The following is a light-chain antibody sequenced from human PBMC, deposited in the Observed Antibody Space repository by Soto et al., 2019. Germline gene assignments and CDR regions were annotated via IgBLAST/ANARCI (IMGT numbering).Light chain of an antibody. J-gene: IGKJ1*01. CDR1: QSVSSY. Sequence: EMVLTQSPGTLSLSPGERATLSCRASQSVSSYLAWYQQKPGQPPRLLIYDASSRATAIPARFSGSGSGTDFTLTISSLEPEDFAVYYCQQYGSSGTFGQGTKVDIK. CDR3: QQYGSSGT. V-gene: IGKV3-20*01. CDR2: DAS.